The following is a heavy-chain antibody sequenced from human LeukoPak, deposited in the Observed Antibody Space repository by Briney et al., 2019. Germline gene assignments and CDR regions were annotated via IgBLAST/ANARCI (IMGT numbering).Heavy chain of an antibody. J-gene: IGHJ4*02. CDR2: INQDGREK. D-gene: IGHD6-13*01. Sequence: GGSLALFCAASEFPFSGYWMNWVRQAPGKGPEWVPNINQDGREKHYVDSVKGRFTISRDNAKISLYLQMNSLRVEDTAVFYCARDGFVGAADYWGQGTLVTVSS. V-gene: IGHV3-7*01. CDR3: ARDGFVGAADY. CDR1: EFPFSGYW.